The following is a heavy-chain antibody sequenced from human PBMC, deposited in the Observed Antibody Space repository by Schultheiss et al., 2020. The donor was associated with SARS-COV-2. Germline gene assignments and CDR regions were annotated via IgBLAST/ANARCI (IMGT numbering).Heavy chain of an antibody. CDR3: AATEFYYYHGMDV. D-gene: IGHD3-10*01. CDR1: GYSFTSYW. J-gene: IGHJ6*02. CDR2: IYPGDSDT. V-gene: IGHV5-51*01. Sequence: GESLKISCKGSGYSFTSYWIGWVRQMPGKGLEWMGIIYPGDSDTRYSPSFQGQVTISADKSISTAYLQWSSLKASDTATYYCAATEFYYYHGMDVWGQGTTVTVSS.